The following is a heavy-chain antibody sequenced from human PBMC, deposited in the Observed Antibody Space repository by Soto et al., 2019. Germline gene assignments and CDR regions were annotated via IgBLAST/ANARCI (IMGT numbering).Heavy chain of an antibody. V-gene: IGHV1-69*06. D-gene: IGHD3-22*01. Sequence: QVQLVQSGAEVKKPGSSVKVSCKASGGTFSSYAISWVRQAPGQGLEWMGGIIPIFGTANYAQKFQGRVTITGDKSTSTAYMELSSLRSEDTAVYYCARDGYDSSGYYYAASAFDIWGQGTMVTVSS. J-gene: IGHJ3*02. CDR2: IIPIFGTA. CDR1: GGTFSSYA. CDR3: ARDGYDSSGYYYAASAFDI.